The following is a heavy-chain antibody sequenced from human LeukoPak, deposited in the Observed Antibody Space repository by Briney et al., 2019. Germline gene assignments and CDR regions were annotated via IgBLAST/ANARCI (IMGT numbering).Heavy chain of an antibody. J-gene: IGHJ4*02. Sequence: GGSLRLSCAASGFTFSSHAMHWVRQAPGKGLEWVAVISYDGSNKYYADSVKGRLTISRDNSKNTLYMQMNSLRGEDTAIYYCVRGLMWSGWYFDYWGQGTLVTVSS. CDR3: VRGLMWSGWYFDY. CDR1: GFTFSSHA. D-gene: IGHD6-19*01. V-gene: IGHV3-30-3*01. CDR2: ISYDGSNK.